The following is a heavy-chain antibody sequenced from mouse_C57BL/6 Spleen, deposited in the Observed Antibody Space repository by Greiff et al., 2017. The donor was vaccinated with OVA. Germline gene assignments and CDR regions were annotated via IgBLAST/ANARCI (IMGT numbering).Heavy chain of an antibody. V-gene: IGHV1-69*01. Sequence: QVQLQQPGAELVMPGASVKLSCKASGYTFTSYWMPWVKPRPGQGLEWIGEIDPSDSYTNFNQKFKGKSTLTVDKSSSTAYMQLSSLTSEDSAVYYCANWEGFFAYWGQGTLVTVSA. CDR1: GYTFTSYW. D-gene: IGHD4-1*01. J-gene: IGHJ3*01. CDR2: IDPSDSYT. CDR3: ANWEGFFAY.